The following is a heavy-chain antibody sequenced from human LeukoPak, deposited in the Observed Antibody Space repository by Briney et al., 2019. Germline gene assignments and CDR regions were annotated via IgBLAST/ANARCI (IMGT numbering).Heavy chain of an antibody. CDR2: ISTTSTYI. CDR3: ARDRVVRAFTALFRKGNYYSAMDV. V-gene: IGHV3-21*01. D-gene: IGHD3-10*01. J-gene: IGHJ6*02. CDR1: GFTFNSYS. Sequence: GGSLRLSCAASGFTFNSYSMNWVRQAPGKGLEWVSSISTTSTYIYYADSVKGRFTVSRDNAKNSLSLQMNSLRAEDTAVYYCARDRVVRAFTALFRKGNYYSAMDVWGQGTTVIVSS.